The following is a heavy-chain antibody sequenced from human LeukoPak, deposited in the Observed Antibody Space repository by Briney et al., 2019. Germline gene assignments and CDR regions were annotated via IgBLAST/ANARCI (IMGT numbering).Heavy chain of an antibody. J-gene: IGHJ6*03. CDR3: ATARGYSYGYGMDV. D-gene: IGHD5-18*01. CDR1: GGSLSSYY. CDR2: IYYSGST. V-gene: IGHV4-59*08. Sequence: SETLSLTCTVSGGSLSSYYWSWVRQPPGKGLEWIGYIYYSGSTNYNPSLKGRVTISVDTSKNQFSLKLSSVTAADTAVYYCATARGYSYGYGMDVWGKGTTVTASS.